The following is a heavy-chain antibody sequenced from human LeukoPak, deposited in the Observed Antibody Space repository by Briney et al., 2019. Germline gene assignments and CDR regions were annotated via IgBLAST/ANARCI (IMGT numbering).Heavy chain of an antibody. D-gene: IGHD3-10*01. V-gene: IGHV1-8*01. J-gene: IGHJ2*01. CDR3: ARGQRESLSWYFDL. CDR1: GYTFTSYD. CDR2: MNPNTGNT. Sequence: ASVKVSCKASGYTFTSYDINWVRQAPGQGLEWMGWMNPNTGNTGYAQKFQGRVTMTRNTSIITAYMELTNVTSEDTAVYYCARGQRESLSWYFDLWGRGSLVTVS.